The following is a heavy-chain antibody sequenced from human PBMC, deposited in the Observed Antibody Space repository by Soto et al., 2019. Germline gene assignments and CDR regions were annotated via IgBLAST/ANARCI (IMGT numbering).Heavy chain of an antibody. J-gene: IGHJ4*02. CDR2: IFHGGST. Sequence: SETLSLTCAVYGGSFSAYYWSWIRQPPGKGLEWIGQIFHGGSTNYSPSLKSRVTISVDTSKNLFSLELSSVTAADTAVYYCTRPHYDSNTFYSFFDYWGQGTLVTVSS. V-gene: IGHV4-34*12. CDR1: GGSFSAYY. CDR3: TRPHYDSNTFYSFFDY. D-gene: IGHD3-22*01.